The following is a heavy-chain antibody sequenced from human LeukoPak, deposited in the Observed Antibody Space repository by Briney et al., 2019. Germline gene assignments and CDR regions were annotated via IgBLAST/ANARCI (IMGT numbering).Heavy chain of an antibody. CDR3: ARWIHGVEY. V-gene: IGHV4-31*02. CDR2: IYNTGNT. J-gene: IGHJ4*02. Sequence: SQTLSLTCTVSGASISDGDYYWAWTRHHPGQGLEWIGYIYNTGNTYYNPSLKSRVSISIHMSENQFSLNLNSVTAADTAIYYCARWIHGVEYWGRGTLVTVSS. D-gene: IGHD5-18*01. CDR1: GASISDGDYY.